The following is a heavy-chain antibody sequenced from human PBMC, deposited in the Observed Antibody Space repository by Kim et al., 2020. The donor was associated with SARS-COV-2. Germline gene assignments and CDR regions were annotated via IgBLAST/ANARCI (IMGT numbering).Heavy chain of an antibody. D-gene: IGHD1-26*01. V-gene: IGHV5-10-1*01. CDR1: GYSFTSYW. J-gene: IGHJ6*02. CDR2: IDPSDSYT. Sequence: GESLKISCKGSGYSFTSYWISWVRQMPGKGLEWMGRIDPSDSYTNYSPSFQGHVTISADKSISTAYLQWSSLKASDTAMYYCAASESPVGASYYYYYGMDVWGQGTTVTVSS. CDR3: AASESPVGASYYYYYGMDV.